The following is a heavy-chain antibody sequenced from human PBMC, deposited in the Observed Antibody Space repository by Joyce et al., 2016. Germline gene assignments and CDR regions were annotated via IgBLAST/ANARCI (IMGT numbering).Heavy chain of an antibody. CDR3: TSACGGSCFDY. CDR2: IRSKAYGGTT. Sequence: EVQLVESGGGLVQPGRSLRLSCTASGFTFGDYAMSWVRQAPGKGLKWVGFIRSKAYGGTTEYAASVKGRFTISRDDSKSIAYLQMNSLKTEDTAVYYCTSACGGSCFDYWGQGTLVTVSS. V-gene: IGHV3-49*04. CDR1: GFTFGDYA. J-gene: IGHJ4*02. D-gene: IGHD2-15*01.